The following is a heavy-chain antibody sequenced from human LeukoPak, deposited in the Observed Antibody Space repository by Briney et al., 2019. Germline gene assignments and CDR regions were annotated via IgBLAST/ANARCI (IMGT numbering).Heavy chain of an antibody. Sequence: GGSLRLSCAASGFTFSSHSMNWVRQAPGEGLEWVSYISSGSTIIHYADSMKGRFTISRDDAKNSPYLQMNSLRAEDTAVYYCAKVPRQHDNWFDPWGQGTLVTVSS. CDR3: AKVPRQHDNWFDP. D-gene: IGHD6-13*01. V-gene: IGHV3-48*01. CDR2: ISSGSTII. CDR1: GFTFSSHS. J-gene: IGHJ5*02.